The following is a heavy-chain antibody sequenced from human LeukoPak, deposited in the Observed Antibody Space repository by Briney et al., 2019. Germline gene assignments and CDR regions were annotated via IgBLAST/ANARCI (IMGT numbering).Heavy chain of an antibody. J-gene: IGHJ6*02. CDR1: GFTFGDYA. Sequence: PGGSLRLSCTASGFTFGDYAMSWVRQAPGKGLEWVGFIRSKAYGGTTEYAASVKGRFTISRDDSKSIAHLQMNSLKTEDTAVYYCTRDPVGYYDFWSGYTYYYGMDVWGQGTTVTVSS. D-gene: IGHD3-3*01. V-gene: IGHV3-49*04. CDR2: IRSKAYGGTT. CDR3: TRDPVGYYDFWSGYTYYYGMDV.